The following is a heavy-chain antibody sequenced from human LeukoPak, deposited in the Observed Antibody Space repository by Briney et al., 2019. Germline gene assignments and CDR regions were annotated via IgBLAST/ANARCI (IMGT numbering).Heavy chain of an antibody. Sequence: RGASVKVSCKASGGTFSSYAISWVRQAPGQGLEWMGGIIPIFGTANYAQKFQGRVTITADESTSKAYMELSSLRSEDTAVYYCARSGYCSGGSCSEYFQHWGQGTLVTVSS. D-gene: IGHD2-15*01. J-gene: IGHJ1*01. V-gene: IGHV1-69*01. CDR1: GGTFSSYA. CDR2: IIPIFGTA. CDR3: ARSGYCSGGSCSEYFQH.